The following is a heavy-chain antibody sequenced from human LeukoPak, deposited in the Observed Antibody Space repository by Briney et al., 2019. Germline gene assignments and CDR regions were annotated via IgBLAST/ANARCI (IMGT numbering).Heavy chain of an antibody. CDR2: INHSGST. Sequence: SETLSHTCAVYGGSFSGYYWSWIRQPPGKGLEWIGEINHSGSTNYNPSLKSRVTISVDTSKNQFSLKLSSVTAADTAVYYCARAIFRIPYFDYWGQGTLVTVSS. CDR1: GGSFSGYY. CDR3: ARAIFRIPYFDY. V-gene: IGHV4-34*01. D-gene: IGHD2-21*01. J-gene: IGHJ4*02.